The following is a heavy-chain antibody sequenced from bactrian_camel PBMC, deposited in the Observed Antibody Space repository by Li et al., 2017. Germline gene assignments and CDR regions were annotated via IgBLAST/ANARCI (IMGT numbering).Heavy chain of an antibody. CDR1: GFSFSTYA. CDR3: AADTRGYSLFGY. D-gene: IGHD1*01. V-gene: IGHV3S40*01. J-gene: IGHJ6*01. CDR2: INSPGGST. Sequence: VQLVESGGGLVQPGGSLRLSCAASGFSFSTYAMSWVRQAPGKGLEWVSTINSPGGSTYYADSVKGRFTISRDNAKNTVYLQMNRLKSEDSALYYCAADTRGYSLFGYWGQGTQVTVS.